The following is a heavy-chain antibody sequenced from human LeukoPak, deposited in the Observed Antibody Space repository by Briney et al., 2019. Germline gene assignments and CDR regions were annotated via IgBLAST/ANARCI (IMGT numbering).Heavy chain of an antibody. Sequence: PSETLSLTCAVSGYSVSSGYYWGWIRQPPGKGLEWIGSIYHSGSTYYNLSLKSRVTISVDTSKNQFSLKLSSVTAADTAVYYCARRRSSSCFYYWGQGTLVTVSS. CDR2: IYHSGST. V-gene: IGHV4-38-2*01. D-gene: IGHD6-13*01. CDR1: GYSVSSGYY. CDR3: ARRRSSSCFYY. J-gene: IGHJ4*02.